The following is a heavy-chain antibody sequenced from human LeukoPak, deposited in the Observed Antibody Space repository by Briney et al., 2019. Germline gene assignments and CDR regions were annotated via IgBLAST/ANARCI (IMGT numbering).Heavy chain of an antibody. Sequence: ASVKVSCKASGGTFSSYAISWVRQAPGQGLEWMGGIIPIFGTANYAQKFQGRVTITADKSTSTAYMELSSLRAEDTAVYYCAKDLSYIGFGYWGQGTLVTVSS. CDR1: GGTFSSYA. V-gene: IGHV1-69*06. J-gene: IGHJ4*02. D-gene: IGHD2-15*01. CDR3: AKDLSYIGFGY. CDR2: IIPIFGTA.